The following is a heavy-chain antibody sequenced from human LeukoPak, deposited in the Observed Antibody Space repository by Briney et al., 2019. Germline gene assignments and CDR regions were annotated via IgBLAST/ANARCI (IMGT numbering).Heavy chain of an antibody. CDR1: GGSISSGSYY. Sequence: PSQTLSLTCTVSGGSISSGSYYWSWILHPAGKGLEWIGRIYTSGSTNYNPSLKSRVTISVDTSKNQFSLKLSSVTAADTAVYYCAREAPFCGGDCYYYWGQGTLVTVSS. CDR2: IYTSGST. J-gene: IGHJ4*02. V-gene: IGHV4-61*02. D-gene: IGHD2-21*01. CDR3: AREAPFCGGDCYYY.